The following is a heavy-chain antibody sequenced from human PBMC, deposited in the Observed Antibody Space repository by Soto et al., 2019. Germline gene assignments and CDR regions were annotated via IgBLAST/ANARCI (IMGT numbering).Heavy chain of an antibody. Sequence: WVSMRLSCAASGFTVSSNYMSWVRQAPGKGLEWVSVIYSGGSTYYADSVKGRFTISRHNSKNTLYLQMNSLRAEDTAVYYCARDGPYDYIWGSYRGYWGQGTLVTVSS. CDR3: ARDGPYDYIWGSYRGY. J-gene: IGHJ4*02. V-gene: IGHV3-53*04. CDR2: IYSGGST. CDR1: GFTVSSNY. D-gene: IGHD3-16*01.